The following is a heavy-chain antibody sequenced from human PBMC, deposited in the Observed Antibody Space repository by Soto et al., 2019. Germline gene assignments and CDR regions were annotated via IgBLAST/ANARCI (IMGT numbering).Heavy chain of an antibody. Sequence: QVQLVQSGAEVKKPGASVKVSCKASGYTFTSYGISWVRQAPGQGLEWMGWISAYNGNTNYAQKLQGRVTMPTDTSTRIAYMELRSLISDDTAVYYCARDSRPAPTDYWGQGTLVTVSS. CDR3: ARDSRPAPTDY. CDR1: GYTFTSYG. V-gene: IGHV1-18*01. J-gene: IGHJ4*02. CDR2: ISAYNGNT.